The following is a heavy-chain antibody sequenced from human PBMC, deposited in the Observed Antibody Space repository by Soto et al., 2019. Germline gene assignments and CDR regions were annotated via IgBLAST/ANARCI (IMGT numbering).Heavy chain of an antibody. CDR3: ARHEDVDTAMVTNGGDAFDI. D-gene: IGHD5-18*01. CDR2: IYPGDSDT. V-gene: IGHV5-51*01. CDR1: GYSFTSYW. J-gene: IGHJ3*02. Sequence: GESLKISCKGSGYSFTSYWIGWVRQMPGKGLEWMGIIYPGDSDTRYSPSFQGQVTISADKSISTAYLQWSSLKASDTAMYYCARHEDVDTAMVTNGGDAFDIWGQGTMVT.